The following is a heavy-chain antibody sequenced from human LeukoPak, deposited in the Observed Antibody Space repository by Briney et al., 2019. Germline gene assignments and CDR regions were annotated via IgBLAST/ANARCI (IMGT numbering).Heavy chain of an antibody. J-gene: IGHJ4*02. CDR3: ARSLKYYDSSGPLGY. D-gene: IGHD3-22*01. Sequence: GESLKISIKGSGYIFTSYWIGWVRQMPGKGLEWMGIIYPGDSDTRYSPSFQGQVTISVEKSISTAYLQWSSLKASDTAMYYCARSLKYYDSSGPLGYWGQGTLVTVSS. CDR1: GYIFTSYW. CDR2: IYPGDSDT. V-gene: IGHV5-51*01.